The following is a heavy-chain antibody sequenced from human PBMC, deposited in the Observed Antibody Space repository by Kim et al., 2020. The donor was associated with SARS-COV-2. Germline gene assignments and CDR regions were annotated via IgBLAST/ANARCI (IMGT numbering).Heavy chain of an antibody. CDR1: GFTVSSNY. CDR2: MFADGMT. V-gene: IGHV3-53*01. Sequence: GGSLRLSCAASGFTVSSNYMSWVRQAPGKGLEWVSVMFADGMTFYADSVKGRFTISRDNSKNTLYLQMKSLRVEDTALYYCARDLSGRYYGFDTWGQGT. CDR3: ARDLSGRYYGFDT. J-gene: IGHJ3*02. D-gene: IGHD1-26*01.